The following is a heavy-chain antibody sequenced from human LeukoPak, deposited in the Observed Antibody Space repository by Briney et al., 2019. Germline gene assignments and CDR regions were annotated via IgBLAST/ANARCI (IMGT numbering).Heavy chain of an antibody. J-gene: IGHJ4*02. CDR1: GFTFSSYA. CDR3: ARSRAAYYDYVWGSSPDY. Sequence: VGSLRLSCAASGFTFSSYAMHWVRQAPGKGLEWVAVISYDGSNKYYADSVKGRFTISRDNSKNTLYLQMNSLRAEDTAVYYCARSRAAYYDYVWGSSPDYWGQGTLVTVSS. V-gene: IGHV3-30*04. CDR2: ISYDGSNK. D-gene: IGHD3-16*01.